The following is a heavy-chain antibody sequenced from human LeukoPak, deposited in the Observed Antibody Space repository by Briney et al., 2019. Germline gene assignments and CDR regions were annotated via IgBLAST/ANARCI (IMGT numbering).Heavy chain of an antibody. V-gene: IGHV3-23*01. CDR3: AKDHARYSDGLRIDS. CDR2: IIAGGDNT. D-gene: IGHD5-18*01. CDR1: GFTFRSYA. Sequence: PGGSRRLSCAVSGFTFRSYAMSWGRQAPGKGREWVASIIAGGDNTDYADSVKGRFSISKDNSKNTLFLQMNSLRAEDTAVYYCAKDHARYSDGLRIDSWGQGTLVTVPS. J-gene: IGHJ4*02.